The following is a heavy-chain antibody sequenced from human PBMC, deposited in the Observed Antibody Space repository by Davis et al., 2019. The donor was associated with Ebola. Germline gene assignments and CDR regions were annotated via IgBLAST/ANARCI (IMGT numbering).Heavy chain of an antibody. D-gene: IGHD4-17*01. CDR1: AGSISSCSHY. CDR3: ARPYGDYVLDAFDI. Sequence: SQTLSLTCTVSAGSISSCSHYWGWLRQPPGKGLEWIGSIYYSGITYYNPSLKSRVTISVDTSKNQFSLKLSSVTAADTAVYYCARPYGDYVLDAFDIWGQGTMVTVSS. CDR2: IYYSGIT. J-gene: IGHJ3*02. V-gene: IGHV4-39*01.